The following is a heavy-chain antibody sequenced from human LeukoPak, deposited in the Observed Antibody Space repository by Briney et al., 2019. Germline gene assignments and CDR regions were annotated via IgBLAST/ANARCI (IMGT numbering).Heavy chain of an antibody. Sequence: GGSLRLSCAASRFTFSNYWMSWVRQAPGKGLEWVANIKQDGSEKNYVGSVKGRFTISRENARNSLYLQMNSLRVEDTAVYYCAREERESGGWDVWGQGTTVTVSS. D-gene: IGHD1-1*01. V-gene: IGHV3-7*04. CDR2: IKQDGSEK. CDR3: AREERESGGWDV. J-gene: IGHJ6*02. CDR1: RFTFSNYW.